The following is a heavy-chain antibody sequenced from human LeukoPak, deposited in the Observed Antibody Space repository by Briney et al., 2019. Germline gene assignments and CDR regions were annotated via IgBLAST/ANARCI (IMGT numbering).Heavy chain of an antibody. V-gene: IGHV4-34*01. CDR1: GGSFSGYY. CDR2: INHSGST. CDR3: ARGRIFYYGSGSRVPYFDY. D-gene: IGHD3-10*01. Sequence: SETLSLTCAVYGGSFSGYYWSRIRQPPGKGLEWIGEINHSGSTNYNPSLKSRVTISVDTSKNQFSLKLSSVTAADTAVYYCARGRIFYYGSGSRVPYFDYWGQGTLVTVSS. J-gene: IGHJ4*02.